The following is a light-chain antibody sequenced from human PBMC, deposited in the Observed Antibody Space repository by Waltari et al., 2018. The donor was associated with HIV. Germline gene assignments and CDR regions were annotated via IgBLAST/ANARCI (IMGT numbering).Light chain of an antibody. Sequence: DVVMTQSPLSLTVTPGASASISCRSSQSPLQTVGLYHLNWYLQKPGQSPQLLILLSSNLPSGVPDRFSGSGSGTEFTLKISRVEADDVGVYYCMQALRSSYTFSQGTKLEIK. CDR1: QSPLQTVGLYH. J-gene: IGKJ2*01. CDR3: MQALRSSYT. CDR2: LSS. V-gene: IGKV2-28*01.